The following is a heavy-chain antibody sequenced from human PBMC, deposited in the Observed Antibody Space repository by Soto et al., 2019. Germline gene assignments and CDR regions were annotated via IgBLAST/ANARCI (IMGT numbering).Heavy chain of an antibody. D-gene: IGHD6-13*01. V-gene: IGHV3-33*01. Sequence: PGGSLRLSCAASGFTFSSYGMHWVRQAPGKGLEWVAVIWYDGSNKYYADSVKGRFTISRDNSKNTLYLQMNSLRAEDTAVYYCARDLYSSSWYEWNYYYGMDVWGQGTTVTVSS. CDR3: ARDLYSSSWYEWNYYYGMDV. J-gene: IGHJ6*02. CDR2: IWYDGSNK. CDR1: GFTFSSYG.